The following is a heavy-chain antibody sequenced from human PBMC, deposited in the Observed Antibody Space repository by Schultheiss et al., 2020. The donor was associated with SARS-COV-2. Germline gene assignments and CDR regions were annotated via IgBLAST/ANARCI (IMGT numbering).Heavy chain of an antibody. CDR1: GFTFSSYA. D-gene: IGHD2-2*01. J-gene: IGHJ6*02. V-gene: IGHV3-30*02. CDR2: IWYDGSNK. Sequence: GESLKISCAASGFTFSSYAMHWVRQAPGKGLEWVAVIWYDGSNKYYADSVKGRFTISRDNSKNTLYLQMNSLRAEDTAVYYCAKALLGYQLPFYGMDVWGQGTTVTVSS. CDR3: AKALLGYQLPFYGMDV.